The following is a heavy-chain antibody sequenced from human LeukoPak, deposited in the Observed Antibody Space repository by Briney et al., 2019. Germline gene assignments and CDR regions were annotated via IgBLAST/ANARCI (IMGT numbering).Heavy chain of an antibody. CDR3: AREVGAPGY. J-gene: IGHJ4*02. Sequence: GGSLRLSCAASGFTFSSYAMSWVRQAPGKRLEWLSVISGSGDSTHYADSVTGRFTISRDISKNTLYLQMNSLRAEDTAVYYCAREVGAPGYWGQGTQATVSS. D-gene: IGHD1-26*01. CDR2: ISGSGDST. CDR1: GFTFSSYA. V-gene: IGHV3-23*01.